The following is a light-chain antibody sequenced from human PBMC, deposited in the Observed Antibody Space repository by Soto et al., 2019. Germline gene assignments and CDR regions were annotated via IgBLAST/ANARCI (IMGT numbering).Light chain of an antibody. CDR2: DAS. V-gene: IGKV3-11*01. CDR3: QQRSNWLWT. CDR1: QSVSSS. Sequence: EIVLTQSPATLSLSPCERATLSFRASQSVSSSLAWYQQKPGQAPRLLIYDASKRATGIPARFSGSGSGTDFTLTISSLEPDDFAVYYCQQRSNWLWTFGQGTKVDIK. J-gene: IGKJ1*01.